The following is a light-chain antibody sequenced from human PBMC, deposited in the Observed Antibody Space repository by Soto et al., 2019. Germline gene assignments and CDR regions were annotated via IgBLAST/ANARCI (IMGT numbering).Light chain of an antibody. Sequence: EIVMTQSPATLSVSPGERATLSCRASQSVGSDLAWYQQKPGQAPRLVIYDTSTRATGVPARFSGSGSGTDFTLTISSLQSEDFAIYYCQQYNTWPYTFGQGTKLEIK. CDR2: DTS. CDR1: QSVGSD. V-gene: IGKV3-15*01. CDR3: QQYNTWPYT. J-gene: IGKJ2*01.